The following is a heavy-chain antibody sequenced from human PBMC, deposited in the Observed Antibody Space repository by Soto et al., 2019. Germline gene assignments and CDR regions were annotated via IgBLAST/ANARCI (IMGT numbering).Heavy chain of an antibody. J-gene: IGHJ4*02. CDR1: GFTFSSYA. CDR2: ISYDGSTK. Sequence: QVQLVESGGGVVQPGRSLRLSCAASGFTFSSYAMHWVRQAPGKGLEWVAVISYDGSTKYYADSVKGRFTISRDNSQNTLYLQRNRLSAEETAVYYCARGGGYSGSLWLPELDYWGQGTLVTVSS. CDR3: ARGGGYSGSLWLPELDY. V-gene: IGHV3-30-3*01. D-gene: IGHD1-26*01.